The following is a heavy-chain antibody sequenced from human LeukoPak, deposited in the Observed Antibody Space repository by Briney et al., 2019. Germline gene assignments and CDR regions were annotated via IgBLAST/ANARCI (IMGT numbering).Heavy chain of an antibody. V-gene: IGHV4-4*09. CDR1: GGSISSYY. Sequence: KASETLSLTCTVSGGSISSYYWSWIRQPPGKGLEWIGYIYTSGSTNYNPSLKSRVTISVDTSKNQFSLKLSSVTAADTAVYYCAGYSSSWYAFDYWGQGTLVTVSS. J-gene: IGHJ4*02. D-gene: IGHD6-13*01. CDR3: AGYSSSWYAFDY. CDR2: IYTSGST.